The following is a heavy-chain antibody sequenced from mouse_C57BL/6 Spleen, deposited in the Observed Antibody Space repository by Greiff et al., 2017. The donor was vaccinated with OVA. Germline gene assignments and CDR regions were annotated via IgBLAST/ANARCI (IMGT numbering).Heavy chain of an antibody. J-gene: IGHJ2*01. D-gene: IGHD2-4*01. V-gene: IGHV3-6*01. CDR1: GYSITSGYY. Sequence: VQLKESGPGLVKPSQSLSLTCSVTGYSITSGYYWNWIRQFPGNKLEWMGYISYDGSNNYNPSLKNRISITRDTSKNQFFLKLNSVTTEDTATYYCARGNYYDPYYFDYWGQGTTLTVSS. CDR3: ARGNYYDPYYFDY. CDR2: ISYDGSN.